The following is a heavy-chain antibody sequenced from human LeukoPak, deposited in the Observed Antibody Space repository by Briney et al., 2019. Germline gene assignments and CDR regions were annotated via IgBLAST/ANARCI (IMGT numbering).Heavy chain of an antibody. CDR3: AREALLWFGEFNWFDP. V-gene: IGHV4-34*01. Sequence: PSETLSLTCAVYGGSFSGYYWSWIRQPPGKGLEWIGEINHSGSTKYNPSLKSRVTISVDTSKNQFSLKLSSVTAADTAVYYCAREALLWFGEFNWFDPWGQGTLVTVSS. CDR1: GGSFSGYY. J-gene: IGHJ5*02. CDR2: INHSGST. D-gene: IGHD3-10*01.